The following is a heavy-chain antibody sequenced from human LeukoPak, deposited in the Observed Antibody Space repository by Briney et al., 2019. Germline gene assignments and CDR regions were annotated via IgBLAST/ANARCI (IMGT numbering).Heavy chain of an antibody. V-gene: IGHV4-39*07. Sequence: SETLSLTCTVSGGSISSSSYYWGWIRQPPGKGLEWIGSIYYSGSTNYNPSLKSRVTISVDTSKNQFSLKLSSVTAADTAVYYCARENSYGQYPDYWGQGTLVTVSS. CDR3: ARENSYGQYPDY. J-gene: IGHJ4*02. CDR2: IYYSGST. CDR1: GGSISSSSYY. D-gene: IGHD5-18*01.